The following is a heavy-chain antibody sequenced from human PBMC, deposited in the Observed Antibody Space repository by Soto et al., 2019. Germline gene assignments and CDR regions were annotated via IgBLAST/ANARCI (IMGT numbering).Heavy chain of an antibody. V-gene: IGHV1-69*06. J-gene: IGHJ5*02. D-gene: IGHD3-22*01. Sequence: SGKVSCKASGGTFSSYAISWVRQAPGQGLEWMGGIIPIFGTANYAQKFQGRVTITADKSTSTAYMELSSLRSEDTAVYYCARGFYYDSSGQNWFDPWGQGTLVTVSS. CDR1: GGTFSSYA. CDR2: IIPIFGTA. CDR3: ARGFYYDSSGQNWFDP.